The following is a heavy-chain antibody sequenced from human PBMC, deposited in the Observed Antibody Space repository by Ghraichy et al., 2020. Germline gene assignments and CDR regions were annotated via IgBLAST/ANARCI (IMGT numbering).Heavy chain of an antibody. V-gene: IGHV1-3*01. CDR3: ARDPGHGHYYGSGSYYRPIYYYYGMDV. Sequence: ASVKVSCKASGYTFTSYAMHWVRQAPGQRLEWMGWINAGNGNTKYSQKFQGRVTITRDTSASTAYMELSSLRSEDTAVYYCARDPGHGHYYGSGSYYRPIYYYYGMDVWGQGTTVTVSS. D-gene: IGHD3-10*01. CDR1: GYTFTSYA. J-gene: IGHJ6*02. CDR2: INAGNGNT.